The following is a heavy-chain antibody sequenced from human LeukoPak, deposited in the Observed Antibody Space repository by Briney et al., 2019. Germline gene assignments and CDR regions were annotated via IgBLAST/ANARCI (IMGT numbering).Heavy chain of an antibody. D-gene: IGHD5-12*01. Sequence: ASVNVSCNAFGYSLTNYYVHWVRQAPGQGLEWMGEINPSGGSTSYAQKFQGRSTVTRDTYTNTVYMDLSSLRSEDTATYYCARGAPTTRIGAGRFDYWGQGSLLTVAS. J-gene: IGHJ4*02. CDR2: INPSGGST. CDR1: GYSLTNYY. V-gene: IGHV1-46*01. CDR3: ARGAPTTRIGAGRFDY.